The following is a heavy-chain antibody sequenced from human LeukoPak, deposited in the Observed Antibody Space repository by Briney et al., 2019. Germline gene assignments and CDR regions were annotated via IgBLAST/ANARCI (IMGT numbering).Heavy chain of an antibody. V-gene: IGHV1-69*04. D-gene: IGHD5-24*01. J-gene: IGHJ4*02. CDR3: ARAEMDPPSQGTDY. Sequence: GSSVKVSCKASGGTFSSYAISWVRQAPGQGLEWMGRIIPIFGIANYAQKFQGRVTITADKSTSTAYMELSSLRSEDTAVYYCARAEMDPPSQGTDYWGQETLVTVSS. CDR1: GGTFSSYA. CDR2: IIPIFGIA.